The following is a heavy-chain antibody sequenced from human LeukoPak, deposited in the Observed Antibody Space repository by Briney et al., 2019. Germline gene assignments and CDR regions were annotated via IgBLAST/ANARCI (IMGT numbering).Heavy chain of an antibody. CDR3: AKDRRFMRRAFDP. V-gene: IGHV1-24*01. CDR1: GYTLTELS. J-gene: IGHJ5*02. CDR2: FDPEDGET. Sequence: ASVKVSCKVSGYTLTELSMHWVRQAPGKGLEWMGGFDPEDGETIYAQKFQGRVTMTEDTSTDTAYMELRSLRSDDTAVYYCAKDRRFMRRAFDPWGQGTLVTVSS. D-gene: IGHD3-3*01.